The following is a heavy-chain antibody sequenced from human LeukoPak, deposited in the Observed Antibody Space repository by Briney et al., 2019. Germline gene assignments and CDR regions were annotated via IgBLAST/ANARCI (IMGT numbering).Heavy chain of an antibody. CDR1: GFTFSSYS. J-gene: IGHJ6*04. Sequence: GGSLRLSCAASGFTFSSYSMNWVRQAPGKGLEWVSSIISSSSYIYYADSVKGRFTISRDNAKNSLYLQMNSLRAEDTAVYYCARVTVVVVYYSYYGMDVWGNGTTVTVSS. D-gene: IGHD2-15*01. CDR3: ARVTVVVVYYSYYGMDV. CDR2: IISSSSYI. V-gene: IGHV3-21*01.